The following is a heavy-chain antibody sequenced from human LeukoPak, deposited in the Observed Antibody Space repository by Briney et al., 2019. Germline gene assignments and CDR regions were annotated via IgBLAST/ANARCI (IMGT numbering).Heavy chain of an antibody. Sequence: ASVKVSCKASGYTFTGYYMHWVRQAPGQGLEWMGWINPNSGGTNYAQKFQGRVTMTRDTSISTAYMELSRLRSDDTAVYYCARDMATGIHPAFDYWGQGTLVTVSS. CDR3: ARDMATGIHPAFDY. J-gene: IGHJ4*02. D-gene: IGHD3-10*01. CDR1: GYTFTGYY. CDR2: INPNSGGT. V-gene: IGHV1-2*02.